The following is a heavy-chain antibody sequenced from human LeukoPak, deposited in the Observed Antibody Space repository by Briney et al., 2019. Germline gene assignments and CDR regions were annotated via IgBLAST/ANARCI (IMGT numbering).Heavy chain of an antibody. CDR2: ISYSGST. CDR3: ARSTGVDAFAF. CDR1: GYSLSSGFY. Sequence: PSETLSLTCTVSGYSLSSGFYWGWIRQPPGKGLEWIGSISYSGSTYSSRPLKSRVTISVDTSKNQFSLKLSSVPAADTAVYYCARSTGVDAFAFWGQGTVVTVSS. V-gene: IGHV4-38-2*02. D-gene: IGHD2-8*02. J-gene: IGHJ3*01.